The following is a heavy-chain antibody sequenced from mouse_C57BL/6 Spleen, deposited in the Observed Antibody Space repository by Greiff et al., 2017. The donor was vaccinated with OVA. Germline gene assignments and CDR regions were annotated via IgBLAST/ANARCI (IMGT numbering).Heavy chain of an antibody. Sequence: DVMLVESGGGLVKPGGSLKLSCAASGFTFSSYAMSWVRQTPEKRLEWVATISDGGSYTYCPDNVKGRFTISRDNAKNNLYLQMSHLKSEDTAMYYCARHYYGSSYEGRYCDVWGTGTTVTVSS. CDR3: ARHYYGSSYEGRYCDV. CDR2: ISDGGSYT. V-gene: IGHV5-4*03. D-gene: IGHD1-1*01. J-gene: IGHJ1*03. CDR1: GFTFSSYA.